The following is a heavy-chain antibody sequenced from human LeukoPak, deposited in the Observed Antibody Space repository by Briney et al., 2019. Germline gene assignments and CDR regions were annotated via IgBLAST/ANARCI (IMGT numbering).Heavy chain of an antibody. V-gene: IGHV3-74*01. D-gene: IGHD6-19*01. CDR3: ARTDSSGWYDDAFDI. CDR1: GFTLSSYW. CDR2: IKTDGSST. J-gene: IGHJ3*02. Sequence: GGSLRLSCAASGFTLSSYWMHCVRQAPGKGLVWVSRIKTDGSSTNYADFVKGRFTISRDNAKNSLYLQMNSLRAEDTAVYYCARTDSSGWYDDAFDIWGQGTMVTVSS.